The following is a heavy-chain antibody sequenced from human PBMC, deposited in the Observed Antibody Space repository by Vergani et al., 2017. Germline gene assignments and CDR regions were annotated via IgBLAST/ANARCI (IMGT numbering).Heavy chain of an antibody. CDR1: GDSVSSNSAA. Sequence: QVHLQQSGPGLAKLSQPLSLTCAILGDSVSSNSAAWNWSRQSPSRGLEWLGRTYYRSKWYNDYAVSVKSRITINPDTAKNQFSLQRNSVTPEDTAVYYCARGDRIGWFGEYYYYMDVWGKGP. J-gene: IGHJ6*03. V-gene: IGHV6-1*01. D-gene: IGHD3-10*01. CDR3: ARGDRIGWFGEYYYYMDV. CDR2: TYYRSKWYN.